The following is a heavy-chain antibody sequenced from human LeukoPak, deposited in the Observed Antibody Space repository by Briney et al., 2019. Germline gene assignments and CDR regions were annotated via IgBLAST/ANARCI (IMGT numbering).Heavy chain of an antibody. D-gene: IGHD6-13*01. CDR1: GGSISSYY. V-gene: IGHV4-59*01. Sequence: SETLSLTCTVSGGSISSYYWSWIRQPPGKGLEWIGYIYYSGSTNYNPSLKSRVTISVDTSKNQFSLKLSSVTAADTAVYYCARDGLGDGGYSSSTFDYWGQGTLVTVSS. CDR3: ARDGLGDGGYSSSTFDY. CDR2: IYYSGST. J-gene: IGHJ4*02.